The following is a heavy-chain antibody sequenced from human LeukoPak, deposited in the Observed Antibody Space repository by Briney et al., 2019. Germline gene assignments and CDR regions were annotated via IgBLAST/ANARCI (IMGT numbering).Heavy chain of an antibody. CDR3: ARGDADSGSYYFDY. CDR1: GYTFTSYG. V-gene: IGHV1-18*01. D-gene: IGHD1-26*01. J-gene: IGHJ4*02. CDR2: ISAYNGNT. Sequence: ASVKVSCTASGYTFTSYGISWVRQAPGQGLEWMGWISAYNGNTNYAQKLQGRVTMTTDTSTSTAYMELRSLRSDDTAVYYCARGDADSGSYYFDYWGQGTLVTVSS.